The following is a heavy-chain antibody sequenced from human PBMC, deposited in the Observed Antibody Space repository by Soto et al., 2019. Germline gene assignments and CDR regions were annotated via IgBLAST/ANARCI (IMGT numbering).Heavy chain of an antibody. J-gene: IGHJ4*02. CDR1: GGSISSSY. V-gene: IGHV4-59*01. CDR3: ARAYCSGGSCYRGLFGS. D-gene: IGHD2-15*01. CDR2: IYYSGGT. Sequence: QVQLQESGPGLVKPSETLSLTCTVSGGSISSSYWSWIRQPPQKGLEWIGYIYYSGGTNYNPSLKRRVTISVDTSKNQFSLKLSSVTAADTAVYYCARAYCSGGSCYRGLFGSWGQGTLVTVSS.